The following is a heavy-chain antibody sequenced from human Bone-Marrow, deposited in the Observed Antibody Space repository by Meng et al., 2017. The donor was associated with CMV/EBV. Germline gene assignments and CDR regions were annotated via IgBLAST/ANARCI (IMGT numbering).Heavy chain of an antibody. CDR1: GFTFSSYD. J-gene: IGHJ2*01. CDR3: AKDRGNWYFDL. D-gene: IGHD1-14*01. V-gene: IGHV3-23*01. CDR2: FSGSTGGT. Sequence: LACVASGFTFSSYDMTWVRQAPGKGLEWVSAFSGSTGGTTYADSVKGRFTVSRDISKDIVYLQMNSLRAEDTAIYFCAKDRGNWYFDLWGRGTLVTVSS.